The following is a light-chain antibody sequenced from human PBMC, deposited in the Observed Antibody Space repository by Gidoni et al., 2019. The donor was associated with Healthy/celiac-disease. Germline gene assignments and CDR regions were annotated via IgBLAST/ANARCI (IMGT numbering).Light chain of an antibody. CDR3: QQYNRIRT. CDR1: QSISSW. J-gene: IGKJ1*01. V-gene: IGKV1-5*01. Sequence: DIQMTQSPSTLSASVGDRVTITCRASQSISSWLAWYQQKPGKAPKLLIYDASSLESGVPSRFSGSGSGTEFTLTISSLQPDDFATYYCQQYNRIRTFXXXTKVEIK. CDR2: DAS.